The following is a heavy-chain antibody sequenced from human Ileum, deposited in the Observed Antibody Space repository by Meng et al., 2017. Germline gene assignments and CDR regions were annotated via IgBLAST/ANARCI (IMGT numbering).Heavy chain of an antibody. Sequence: GESLKISCAASGFTFTNAWMYWVRQAPGKGLEWVGRIASKFDGGTTDYAAPVKGRFTVSRDDSKNTLYLQMNSLETEDTAVYYCTTSYDGSGSYRLFEYWGQGTLVTVSS. D-gene: IGHD3-10*01. CDR2: IASKFDGGTT. CDR1: GFTFTNAW. CDR3: TTSYDGSGSYRLFEY. J-gene: IGHJ4*02. V-gene: IGHV3-15*04.